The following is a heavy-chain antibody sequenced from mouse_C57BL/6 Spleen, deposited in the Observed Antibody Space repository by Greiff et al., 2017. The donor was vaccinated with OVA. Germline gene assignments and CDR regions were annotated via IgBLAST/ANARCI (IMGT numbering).Heavy chain of an antibody. CDR3: ARYGNHGAMDY. J-gene: IGHJ4*01. Sequence: DVQLQESGPGLVKPSQSLSLTCSVTGYSITSGYYWNWIRQFPGNKLEWMGYISYDGSNNYNPSLKNRISITRDTSKNQFFLKLNSVTTEDTATYYCARYGNHGAMDYWGQGTSVTVSS. D-gene: IGHD2-1*01. CDR1: GYSITSGYY. CDR2: ISYDGSN. V-gene: IGHV3-6*01.